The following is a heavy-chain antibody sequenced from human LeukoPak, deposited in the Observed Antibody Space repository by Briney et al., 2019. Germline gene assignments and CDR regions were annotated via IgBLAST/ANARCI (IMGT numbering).Heavy chain of an antibody. CDR2: IWYDGSNK. D-gene: IGHD3-22*01. CDR3: ARDWGFSYYYDSSLDY. CDR1: GFTFSSYG. V-gene: IGHV3-33*01. J-gene: IGHJ4*02. Sequence: GGSLRLSCAASGFTFSSYGMHWVRQAPGKGLEWVAVIWYDGSNKYYADSVKGRFTISRDNSKNTLYLQMNSLRAEDTAVYYCARDWGFSYYYDSSLDYWGQGTLVTVSS.